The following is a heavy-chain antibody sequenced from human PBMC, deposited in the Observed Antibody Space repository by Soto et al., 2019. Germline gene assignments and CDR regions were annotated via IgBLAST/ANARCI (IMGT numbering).Heavy chain of an antibody. Sequence: SETLSLTCTVSGGSISSSSYYWGWIRQPPGKGLEWIGSIYYSGSTYYNPSLKSRVTISVDTSKNQFSLKLSSVTAADTAVYYCAXHPRMWDERIAVAGFDYWGQGTLVTVSS. D-gene: IGHD6-19*01. J-gene: IGHJ4*02. CDR3: AXHPRMWDERIAVAGFDY. CDR1: GGSISSSSYY. CDR2: IYYSGST. V-gene: IGHV4-39*01.